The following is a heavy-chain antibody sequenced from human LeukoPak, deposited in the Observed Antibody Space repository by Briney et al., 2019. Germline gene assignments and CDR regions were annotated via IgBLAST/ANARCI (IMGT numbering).Heavy chain of an antibody. V-gene: IGHV1-8*01. D-gene: IGHD4-11*01. CDR3: ARLPGTTVVDSMDV. Sequence: ASVKVSCKASGYTFSSYDINWVRQATGQGLEWMGWMNPNSANTGYAQKFQGRVTMTRNTSISTAYMDLSSLRSEDTAVYYCARLPGTTVVDSMDVWGQGTTVTVSS. CDR1: GYTFSSYD. J-gene: IGHJ6*02. CDR2: MNPNSANT.